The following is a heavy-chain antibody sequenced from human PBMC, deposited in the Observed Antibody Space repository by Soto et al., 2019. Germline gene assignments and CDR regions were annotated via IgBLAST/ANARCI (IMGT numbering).Heavy chain of an antibody. J-gene: IGHJ5*02. Sequence: ASVKVSCKASGYTFTGYGISWVRQAPGQGLEWMGWISAYNGNTNYAQKLQGRVTMTTDTSTSTAYMELRSLRSDDTAVYYCARLLQYDILTGYYTDWFDPWGQGTLVTVS. V-gene: IGHV1-18*01. CDR2: ISAYNGNT. D-gene: IGHD3-9*01. CDR3: ARLLQYDILTGYYTDWFDP. CDR1: GYTFTGYG.